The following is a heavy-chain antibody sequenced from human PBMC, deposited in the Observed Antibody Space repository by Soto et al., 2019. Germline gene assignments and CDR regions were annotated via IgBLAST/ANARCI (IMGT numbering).Heavy chain of an antibody. CDR3: ASSPLNYYDSSGKLDY. J-gene: IGHJ4*02. V-gene: IGHV4-59*01. CDR1: GGSISSYY. D-gene: IGHD3-22*01. CDR2: IYYSGST. Sequence: SETLSLTCTVSGGSISSYYWSWIRQPPGKGLEWIGYIYYSGSTNYNPSLKSRVTISVDTSTSTAYMELSSLRSEDTAVYYCASSPLNYYDSSGKLDYWGQGTLVTVS.